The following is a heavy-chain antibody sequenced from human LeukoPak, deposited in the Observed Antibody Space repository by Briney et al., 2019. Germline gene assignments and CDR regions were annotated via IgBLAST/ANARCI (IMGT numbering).Heavy chain of an antibody. D-gene: IGHD3-22*01. CDR2: IYTSGST. CDR1: GGSISSYY. CDR3: ARVLGTQPVPWLILPAQIWFDL. J-gene: IGHJ5*02. V-gene: IGHV4-4*07. Sequence: SETLSLTCTVSGGSISSYYWSWIRQPAGKGREGIGRIYTSGSTNYNPSLKSRVTMSVDTSKNQFSLKLSSVTAADTAVYYCARVLGTQPVPWLILPAQIWFDLWGQGTLVTVSS.